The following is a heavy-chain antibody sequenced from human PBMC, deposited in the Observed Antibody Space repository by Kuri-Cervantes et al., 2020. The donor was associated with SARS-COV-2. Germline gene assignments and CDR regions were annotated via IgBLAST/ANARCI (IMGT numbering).Heavy chain of an antibody. CDR2: ISSGSSYI. CDR3: ARDVAAGRAYYYYMDV. V-gene: IGHV3-21*01. J-gene: IGHJ6*03. CDR1: GFTFSSYS. Sequence: GESLKISCAASGFTFSSYSMNWVRQAPGKGLEWVSSISSGSSYIYYADSVKGRFTISRDNAKNSLYLQMNSLRAEDTAVYYCARDVAAGRAYYYYMDVWGKGTTVTVSS. D-gene: IGHD6-13*01.